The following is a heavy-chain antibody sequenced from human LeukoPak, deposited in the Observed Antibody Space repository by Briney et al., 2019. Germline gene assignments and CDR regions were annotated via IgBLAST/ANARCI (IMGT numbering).Heavy chain of an antibody. Sequence: GGSLRLSCAASGFTFSSYGMHWVRQAPGKGLEWVANINQEGSEKYYVDSVKGRFTISRDYAKKSLYLQMNSLSAEDTAVYYCARGQVTTVTRLASFDIWGQGTMVTVS. D-gene: IGHD4-17*01. CDR1: GFTFSSYG. CDR2: INQEGSEK. J-gene: IGHJ3*02. CDR3: ARGQVTTVTRLASFDI. V-gene: IGHV3-7*04.